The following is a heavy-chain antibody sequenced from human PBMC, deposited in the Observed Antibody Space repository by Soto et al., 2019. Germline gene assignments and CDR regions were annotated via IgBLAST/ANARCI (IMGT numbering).Heavy chain of an antibody. D-gene: IGHD6-19*01. Sequence: ASVKVSCKASGGTFSSYAISWVRQAPGQGLEWMGGIIPIFGTANYAQKFQGRVTITADESTSTAYMELSSLRSEDTAVYYCARDQLRGSGWIDDGMDVWGQGTTVTVSS. CDR1: GGTFSSYA. CDR3: ARDQLRGSGWIDDGMDV. V-gene: IGHV1-69*13. J-gene: IGHJ6*02. CDR2: IIPIFGTA.